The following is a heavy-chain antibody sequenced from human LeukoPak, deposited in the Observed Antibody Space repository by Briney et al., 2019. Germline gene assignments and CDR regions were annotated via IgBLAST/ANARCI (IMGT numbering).Heavy chain of an antibody. J-gene: IGHJ4*02. Sequence: PGGSLRLSCAASGFTVSSNYMSWVRQAPGKGLEWVSTIYSGGSTFYADSVKGRFSISRDNSKNTLYLQMNSVRAEDTAVYYCARDSRGLYSSSWYYFDYWGQGTLVTVSS. CDR1: GFTVSSNY. CDR2: IYSGGST. CDR3: ARDSRGLYSSSWYYFDY. V-gene: IGHV3-53*01. D-gene: IGHD6-13*01.